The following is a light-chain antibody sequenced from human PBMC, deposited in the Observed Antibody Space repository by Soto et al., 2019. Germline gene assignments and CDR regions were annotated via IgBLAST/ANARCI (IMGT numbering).Light chain of an antibody. V-gene: IGKV3-20*01. CDR1: QSISDT. Sequence: VMTQSPATLSVCPGVRATLSFRASQSISDTLAWYQQKPGQAPRLLIYAASSRATGIPDRFSGSGSGTDFTLTIDGLEPEDFVVYYCQQYGYSPITFGQGTRLEI. J-gene: IGKJ5*01. CDR3: QQYGYSPIT. CDR2: AAS.